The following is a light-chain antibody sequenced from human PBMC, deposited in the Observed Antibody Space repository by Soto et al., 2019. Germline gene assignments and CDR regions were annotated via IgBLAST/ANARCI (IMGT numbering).Light chain of an antibody. CDR2: AAS. V-gene: IGKV1-9*01. CDR3: QQLNSSPFT. CDR1: QGISNY. J-gene: IGKJ3*01. Sequence: DIQLTQSPSFLSASVGDRVTITCRASQGISNYLAWYQQKPGKAPQLLIYAASTLQSGVPSRFSGSGSGTEFTLRISSLQPEDFATYCCQQLNSSPFTFGPGTKVDIK.